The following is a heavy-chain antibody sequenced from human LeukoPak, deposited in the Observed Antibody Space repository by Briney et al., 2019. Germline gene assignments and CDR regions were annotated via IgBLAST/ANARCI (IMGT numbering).Heavy chain of an antibody. CDR3: AKDAVATPQIDH. D-gene: IGHD2-15*01. Sequence: GGSLRLSCAASGFTFNTFGMHWVRQAPGKGLEWVAVISYDGTDKYYADSPKGRFTISRDNSKNTLYLQMNSLRAEDTAVYYCAKDAVATPQIDHWGQGALVTVSS. J-gene: IGHJ4*02. CDR1: GFTFNTFG. CDR2: ISYDGTDK. V-gene: IGHV3-30*18.